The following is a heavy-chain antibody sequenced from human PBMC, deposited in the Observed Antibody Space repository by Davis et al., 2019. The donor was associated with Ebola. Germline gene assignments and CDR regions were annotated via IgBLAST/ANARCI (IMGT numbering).Heavy chain of an antibody. D-gene: IGHD3-22*01. CDR2: ISSSSSYI. Sequence: GGSLRLSCAASGFTFSSYSMNWVRQAPGKGLEWVSSISSSSSYIYYADSVKGRFTISRDNARNSLYLQMNSLSAEDTAVYHCARGGYYDSSGYSHDAFDIWGQGTLVTVSS. CDR3: ARGGYYDSSGYSHDAFDI. V-gene: IGHV3-21*01. CDR1: GFTFSSYS. J-gene: IGHJ3*02.